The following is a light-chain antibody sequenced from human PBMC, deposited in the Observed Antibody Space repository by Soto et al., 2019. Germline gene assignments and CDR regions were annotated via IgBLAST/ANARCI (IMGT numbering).Light chain of an antibody. CDR1: HDITSY. Sequence: DIQMTQSPSSLSASVGDRVTITCQASHDITSYLTCYQHKPGKAPKLLIYDASILEAGVPSRFSGSGSGTDVTFTISSLQPEDVATYYCQKCDYLPIFGPGTTVDFK. CDR3: QKCDYLPI. V-gene: IGKV1-33*01. CDR2: DAS. J-gene: IGKJ3*01.